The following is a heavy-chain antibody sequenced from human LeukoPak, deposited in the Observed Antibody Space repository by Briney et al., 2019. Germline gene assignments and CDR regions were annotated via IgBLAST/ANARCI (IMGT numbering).Heavy chain of an antibody. Sequence: EASVKVSCKASGYTFTSYGISWVRQAPGQGLEWMGWISAYNGNTNYAQKLQGRVTMTTDTSTSTASMELRSLRSDDTAVYYCALLGYCRSTSCPDYWGQGTLVTVSS. J-gene: IGHJ4*02. CDR2: ISAYNGNT. CDR3: ALLGYCRSTSCPDY. V-gene: IGHV1-18*01. D-gene: IGHD2-2*01. CDR1: GYTFTSYG.